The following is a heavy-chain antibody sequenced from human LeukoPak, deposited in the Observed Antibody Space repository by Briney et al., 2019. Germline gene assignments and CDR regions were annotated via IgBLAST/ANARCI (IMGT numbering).Heavy chain of an antibody. CDR2: IYHSGST. CDR3: ARDRKYYYHMDV. D-gene: IGHD1-14*01. CDR1: GFTFSNAW. Sequence: NPGGSLRLSCVVSGFTFSNAWMSWVRQPPGKGLEWIGTIYHSGSTYYNPSLKSRVTISVDTSKNQFALNLTSLTAADTAVYYCARDRKYYYHMDVWGKGTTVTVSS. J-gene: IGHJ6*03. V-gene: IGHV4-4*02.